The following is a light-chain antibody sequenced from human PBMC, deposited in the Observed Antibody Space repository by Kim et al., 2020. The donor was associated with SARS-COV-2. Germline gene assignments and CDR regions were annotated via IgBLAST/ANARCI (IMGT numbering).Light chain of an antibody. J-gene: IGKJ1*01. V-gene: IGKV3-15*01. CDR1: QSVSSN. Sequence: EIVMTQSPATLSMSPGERATLSCRASQSVSSNLAWYQQRPGQAPRLLIYGASTRATGIPARFSGSGSGTDFTLTISSLQSEDFGVYYCQHYNRCPPWTFGQGTKVDIK. CDR3: QHYNRCPPWT. CDR2: GAS.